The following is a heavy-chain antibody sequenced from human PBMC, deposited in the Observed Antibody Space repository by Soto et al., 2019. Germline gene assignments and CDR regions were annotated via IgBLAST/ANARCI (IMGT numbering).Heavy chain of an antibody. CDR1: GFSLSTSGVG. Sequence: QITLKESGPTLVKPTQTLTLTCTFSGFSLSTSGVGVGWIRQPPGKALEWLALIYWNDDKRYSPSLKSRLTITNDTSKNQVVLTMTNMDPVDTATYYCASLGYSFDYWGQGTLVTVSS. D-gene: IGHD2-15*01. J-gene: IGHJ4*02. CDR2: IYWNDDK. V-gene: IGHV2-5*01. CDR3: ASLGYSFDY.